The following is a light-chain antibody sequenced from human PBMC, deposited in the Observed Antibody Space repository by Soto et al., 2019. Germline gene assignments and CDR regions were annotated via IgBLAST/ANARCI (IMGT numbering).Light chain of an antibody. CDR3: QQYISLPHT. CDR1: QNIISW. J-gene: IGKJ2*01. V-gene: IGKV1-5*03. CDR2: KAS. Sequence: DIQMTLSPSTLSASVGDRVTITCRASQNIISWLAWYQQKPGKAPKLLTYKASSLESGVPSRFSGSGSGTEFTLTINSLQPDDFATYYCQQYISLPHTFGQGTKLEIK.